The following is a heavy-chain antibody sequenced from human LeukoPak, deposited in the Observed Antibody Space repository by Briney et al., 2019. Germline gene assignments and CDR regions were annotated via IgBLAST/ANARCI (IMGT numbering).Heavy chain of an antibody. CDR1: GFTFSSYA. Sequence: GGSLRLSCAASGFTFSSYAMHWVRQAPGKGLEWVAVISYDGSNKYYADSVKGRFTISRDNSKNTLYLQMNSLRAEDTAVYYCAKDLLPYCSSTNCTNFDYWGQGTLVTVSS. D-gene: IGHD2-2*01. V-gene: IGHV3-30*07. J-gene: IGHJ4*02. CDR2: ISYDGSNK. CDR3: AKDLLPYCSSTNCTNFDY.